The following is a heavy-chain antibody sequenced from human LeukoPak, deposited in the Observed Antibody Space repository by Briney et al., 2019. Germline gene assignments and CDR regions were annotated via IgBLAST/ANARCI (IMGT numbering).Heavy chain of an antibody. D-gene: IGHD4-11*01. CDR2: IYYSGST. Sequence: PSETLSLTCTVSGGSISSGGYYWSWIRQHPGKGLEWIGYIYYSGSTYYNPSLKSRVTISVDTSKNQFSLKLSSVTAADTAVYYCARDLYSNCHLFDYWGQGTLVTVSS. V-gene: IGHV4-31*03. CDR3: ARDLYSNCHLFDY. J-gene: IGHJ4*01. CDR1: GGSISSGGYY.